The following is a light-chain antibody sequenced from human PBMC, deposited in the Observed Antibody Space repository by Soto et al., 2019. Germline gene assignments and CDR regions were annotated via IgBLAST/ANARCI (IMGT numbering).Light chain of an antibody. Sequence: DIQMTQSPSSLSASVADRVSISCRASQSISRSLKWYQQSTGKAPKLLVYAASTLQSGVPSRFRGSGSGTDFTLTFDSLQPEDFATYYCQPSHSTWTFGQGTKVDI. V-gene: IGKV1-39*01. CDR3: QPSHSTWT. J-gene: IGKJ1*01. CDR1: QSISRS. CDR2: AAS.